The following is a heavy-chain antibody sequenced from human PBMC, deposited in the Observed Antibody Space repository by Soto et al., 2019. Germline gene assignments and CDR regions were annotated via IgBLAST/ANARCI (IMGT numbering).Heavy chain of an antibody. V-gene: IGHV2-70*11. Sequence: SGPTLVHPTPTLTLTCTFSGFSLSTSGMCVSWIRQPPGKALEWLARIDWDDDKYYSTSLKTRLTISKDTSKNQVVLTMTNMDPVDTATYYCARTRQEDIVVVPAAMDYYYYMDVWGKGTTVTVSS. CDR2: IDWDDDK. CDR3: ARTRQEDIVVVPAAMDYYYYMDV. J-gene: IGHJ6*03. D-gene: IGHD2-2*01. CDR1: GFSLSTSGMC.